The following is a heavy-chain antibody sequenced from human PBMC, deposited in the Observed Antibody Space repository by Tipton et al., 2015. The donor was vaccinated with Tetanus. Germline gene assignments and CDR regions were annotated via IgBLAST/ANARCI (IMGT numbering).Heavy chain of an antibody. CDR2: INPSGST. D-gene: IGHD6-19*01. Sequence: TLSLTCNVSGDSMTDFYWTWIRQPPVKGLEWIGEINPSGSTNYNPSLKSRVTISVDTSKNRVSLKLNSVTAADTAVYYCARGSKGSTAWFPDHYGMDVWGQGTTVTVSS. CDR1: GDSMTDFY. CDR3: ARGSKGSTAWFPDHYGMDV. V-gene: IGHV4-34*01. J-gene: IGHJ6*02.